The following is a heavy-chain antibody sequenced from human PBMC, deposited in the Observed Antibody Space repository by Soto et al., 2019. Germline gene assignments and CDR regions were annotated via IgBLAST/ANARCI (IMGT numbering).Heavy chain of an antibody. D-gene: IGHD3-3*01. CDR3: ARDPGHPSAWPVDAFAI. V-gene: IGHV1-18*01. Sequence: SVKVSCKASGYTFTSYGISWVRQAPGQGLEWMGLISVYNGNTNYAQKLQGRVTITTDTSTSTAYMELRSLRSDDTAVYYCARDPGHPSAWPVDAFAICGEGTIVAV. J-gene: IGHJ3*02. CDR1: GYTFTSYG. CDR2: ISVYNGNT.